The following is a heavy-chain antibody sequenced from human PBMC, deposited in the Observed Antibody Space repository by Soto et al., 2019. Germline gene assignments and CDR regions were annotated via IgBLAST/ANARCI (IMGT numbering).Heavy chain of an antibody. V-gene: IGHV4-31*03. CDR2: ISYSGGT. CDR3: ARDDRGWIQDRWFAP. CDR1: GGSITSGADY. Sequence: QVQLQESGPGLVKPSQTLSLTCTVSGGSITSGADYWIWLRQQPGKGLEWIGYISYSGGTDYNPSPKSRVTISRDTSKNQWSLKLTSVTAADTAVYYCARDDRGWIQDRWFAPWGQGTRVIVS. J-gene: IGHJ5*02. D-gene: IGHD5-18*01.